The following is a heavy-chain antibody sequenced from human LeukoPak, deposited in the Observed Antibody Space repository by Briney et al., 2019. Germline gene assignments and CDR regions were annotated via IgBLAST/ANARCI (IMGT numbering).Heavy chain of an antibody. CDR1: GFTFSSYG. J-gene: IGHJ4*02. D-gene: IGHD3-22*01. CDR3: ARDYYDSSGMGPDY. CDR2: IRYDGSNK. Sequence: QTGGSLRLSCAASGFTFSSYGMHWVRQAPGKGLEWVAFIRYDGSNKYYADSVKGRFTISRDNAKDSLYLQMNSLRAEDTAVYYCARDYYDSSGMGPDYWGQGTLVTVTS. V-gene: IGHV3-30*02.